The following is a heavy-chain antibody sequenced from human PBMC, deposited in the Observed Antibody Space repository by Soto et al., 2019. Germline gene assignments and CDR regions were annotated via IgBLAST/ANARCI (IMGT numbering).Heavy chain of an antibody. Sequence: GPTLVNPTQTLTLTCTFSGFSLSTSGMCVSWIRQPPGKALEWLALIDWDDDKYYSTSLKTRLTISKDTSKNQVVLTMTNMDPVDTATYYCARIPSLAAPPRRYYYYYGMDVWGQGTTLTVSS. J-gene: IGHJ6*02. D-gene: IGHD6-6*01. CDR1: GFSLSTSGMC. CDR2: IDWDDDK. V-gene: IGHV2-70*01. CDR3: ARIPSLAAPPRRYYYYYGMDV.